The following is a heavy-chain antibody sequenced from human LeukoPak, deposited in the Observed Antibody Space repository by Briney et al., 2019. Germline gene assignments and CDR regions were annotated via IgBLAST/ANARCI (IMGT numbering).Heavy chain of an antibody. J-gene: IGHJ4*02. V-gene: IGHV3-33*01. CDR2: IWYDGSNK. Sequence: PGRSLRLSCAASGFTFSSYGMHWARQAPGKGLEWVAVIWYDGSNKYYADSVKGRFTIPRDNSKNTLYLQMNSLRAEDTAVYYCARDQGGYFDYWGQGTLVTVSS. CDR1: GFTFSSYG. D-gene: IGHD1-26*01. CDR3: ARDQGGYFDY.